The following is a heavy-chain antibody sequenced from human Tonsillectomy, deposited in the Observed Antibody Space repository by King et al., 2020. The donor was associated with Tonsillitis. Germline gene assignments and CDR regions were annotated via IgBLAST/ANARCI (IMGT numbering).Heavy chain of an antibody. D-gene: IGHD2-2*01. V-gene: IGHV1-8*01. Sequence: QLVQSGAEVKKPGASVKVSCQASGYTFTSYDVNWVRQATGQGLEWMGWMNPNSGNTGYAQKCQGRVTMTRNTSISTAYMELSSLRSDDAAVYYCARVSLTYCSGTSCYAYYYCGMDVCGQGTTVTVSS. CDR2: MNPNSGNT. J-gene: IGHJ6*02. CDR1: GYTFTSYD. CDR3: ARVSLTYCSGTSCYAYYYCGMDV.